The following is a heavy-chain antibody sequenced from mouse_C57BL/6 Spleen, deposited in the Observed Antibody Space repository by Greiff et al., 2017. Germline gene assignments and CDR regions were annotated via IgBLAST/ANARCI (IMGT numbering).Heavy chain of an antibody. CDR2: INPSSGYT. D-gene: IGHD2-2*01. J-gene: IGHJ2*01. V-gene: IGHV1-7*01. Sequence: QVQLKQSGAELAKPGASVKLSCKASGYTFTSYWMHWVKQRPGQGLEWIGYINPSSGYTKYTQKFKDKATLTADKSYSTAYMQLSSLTYEDSAVYYCARGVPGYHGGVFDYWGQGTTLTVSS. CDR1: GYTFTSYW. CDR3: ARGVPGYHGGVFDY.